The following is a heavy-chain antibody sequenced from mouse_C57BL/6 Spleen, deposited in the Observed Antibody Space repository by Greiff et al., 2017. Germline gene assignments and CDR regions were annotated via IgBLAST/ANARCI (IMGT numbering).Heavy chain of an antibody. CDR3: ARWGDYDYFDY. V-gene: IGHV1-64*01. CDR1: GYTFTSYW. D-gene: IGHD2-4*01. Sequence: QVQLQQPGAELVKPGASVKLSCKASGYTFTSYWMHWVKQRPGQGLEWIGMIHPNSGSTNYNEKFKSKATLTVDKSSSTAYMQLSSLTSEDSAVYYCARWGDYDYFDYWGQGTTLTVSS. CDR2: IHPNSGST. J-gene: IGHJ2*01.